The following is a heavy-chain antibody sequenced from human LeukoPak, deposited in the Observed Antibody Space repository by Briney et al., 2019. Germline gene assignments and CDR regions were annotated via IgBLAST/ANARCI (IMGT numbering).Heavy chain of an antibody. D-gene: IGHD3-10*01. CDR2: ISGSGGST. J-gene: IGHJ4*02. CDR3: AKSGYYGSGSYEH. CDR1: GFTFSSYG. Sequence: GGSLRLSCAASGFTFSSYGMSWVRQAPGKGLEWVSAISGSGGSTYYAGSVKGRFTISRDNSKNTLYLQMNSLRAEDTAVYYCAKSGYYGSGSYEHWGQGTLVTVSS. V-gene: IGHV3-23*01.